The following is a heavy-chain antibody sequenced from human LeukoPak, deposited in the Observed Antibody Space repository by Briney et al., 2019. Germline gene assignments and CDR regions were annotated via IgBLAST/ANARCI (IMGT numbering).Heavy chain of an antibody. Sequence: PGGSLRLSCAAYGFTFSSYAMSWVRQAPGKGLEWVSAISGSGGSTNYADSVKGRFTISSDNSKNTLYLQMNSLRAEDTAVYYCSKELVPEVRIVVREYYFDYWGQGTLVTVSS. V-gene: IGHV3-23*01. CDR3: SKELVPEVRIVVREYYFDY. J-gene: IGHJ4*02. CDR2: ISGSGGST. CDR1: GFTFSSYA. D-gene: IGHD3-22*01.